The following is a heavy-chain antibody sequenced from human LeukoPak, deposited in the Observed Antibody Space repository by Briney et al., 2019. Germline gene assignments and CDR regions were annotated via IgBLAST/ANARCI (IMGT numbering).Heavy chain of an antibody. CDR3: ARDLTSTSNWEFDY. Sequence: ASVKVSCKASGYTFGDYFIHWVRQAPGQGLEWMGRINPNSGGAEYAPKFQGWVTMTRDTSISTASVEVSRLISDDTAVYYCARDLTSTSNWEFDYWGQGTLVIVSS. CDR1: GYTFGDYF. V-gene: IGHV1-2*04. D-gene: IGHD1-26*01. CDR2: INPNSGGA. J-gene: IGHJ4*02.